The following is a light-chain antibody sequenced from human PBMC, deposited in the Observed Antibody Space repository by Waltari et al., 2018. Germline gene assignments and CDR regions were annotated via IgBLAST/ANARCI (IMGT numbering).Light chain of an antibody. CDR3: QTWGTGIRV. CDR1: SGHSSYA. J-gene: IGLJ2*01. Sequence: QLVLTQSPSASASLGASVKLTCTLSSGHSSYALAWPQQQPGKGPRYLIKLNSDGSHSKGDGIPDRFSGSSSGAERYLTISSLQSEDEADYYCQTWGTGIRVFGGGTKLTVL. V-gene: IGLV4-69*01. CDR2: LNSDGSH.